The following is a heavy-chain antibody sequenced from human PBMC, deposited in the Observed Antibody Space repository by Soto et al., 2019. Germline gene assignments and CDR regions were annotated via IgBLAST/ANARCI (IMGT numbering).Heavy chain of an antibody. CDR2: IKQDGSEK. Sequence: GGSLRLSCAASGFTFSSYWMSWVRQAPGKGLEWVANIKQDGSEKYYVDSVKGRFTISRDNAKNSLYLQMNSLRAEDTAVYYCARDRIDADFDWLLAGQLAAFDIWGQGTMVTVSS. CDR1: GFTFSSYW. V-gene: IGHV3-7*05. CDR3: ARDRIDADFDWLLAGQLAAFDI. D-gene: IGHD3-9*01. J-gene: IGHJ3*02.